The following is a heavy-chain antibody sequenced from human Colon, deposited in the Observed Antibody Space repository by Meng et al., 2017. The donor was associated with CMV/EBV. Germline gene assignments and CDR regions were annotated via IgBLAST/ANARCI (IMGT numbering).Heavy chain of an antibody. J-gene: IGHJ4*02. CDR2: ISGYNGNT. Sequence: ASVKVSCKTFDYTFTNHGIRWVRQAPGQGLEWMGWISGYNGNTNYAQKFQGRFTMTTDTSRSTAYMELRSLRSDDTAVYYYARGYDCWNGHYDYWGQGALVTVSS. CDR1: DYTFTNHG. D-gene: IGHD3-3*01. CDR3: ARGYDCWNGHYDY. V-gene: IGHV1-18*01.